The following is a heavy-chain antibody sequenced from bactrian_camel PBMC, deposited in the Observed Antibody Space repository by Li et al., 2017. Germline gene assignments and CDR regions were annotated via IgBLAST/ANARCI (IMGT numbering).Heavy chain of an antibody. CDR2: ITTGTT. Sequence: HVQLVESGGGLVQPGGSLRLSCAGSGFTFSNSWVYWVRQGPGKGLEWVSTITTGTTYYADSVKGRFTGSRDNAKNTVYLQMNSLKPEDTAVYYCVRSSNYWYYDYWGQGTQVTVS. CDR1: GFTFSNSW. V-gene: IGHV3S1*01. J-gene: IGHJ4*01. CDR3: VRSSNYWYYDY. D-gene: IGHD6*01.